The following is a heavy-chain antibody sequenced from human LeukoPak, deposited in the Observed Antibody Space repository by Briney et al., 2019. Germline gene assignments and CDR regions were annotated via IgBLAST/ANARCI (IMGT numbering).Heavy chain of an antibody. J-gene: IGHJ4*02. Sequence: GSLRLSCAASGFTVSSNYMSWIRQPPGKGLEWIGEINHSGSTNYNPSLRSRVTISVDTSKNQFSLKLSSVTAADTAVYYCARAWNGRLWFGGGGQGTLVTVSS. CDR3: ARAWNGRLWFGG. V-gene: IGHV4-34*01. CDR1: GFTVSSNY. CDR2: INHSGST. D-gene: IGHD3-10*01.